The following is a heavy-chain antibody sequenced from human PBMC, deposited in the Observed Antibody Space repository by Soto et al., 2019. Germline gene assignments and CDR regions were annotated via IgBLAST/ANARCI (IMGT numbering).Heavy chain of an antibody. CDR1: GIIFSNAW. D-gene: IGHD3-16*01. Sequence: GGSLRLSCEVSGIIFSNAWINWVRQAPWKGPEWVARIKRLTDGATTDYAARVRGRFTISRDDSKNVLYLQMNGLKSEDTGVYLCTSYVPDNWFDPWGRGTHVTLSS. CDR2: IKRLTDGATT. CDR3: TSYVPDNWFDP. J-gene: IGHJ5*01. V-gene: IGHV3-15*01.